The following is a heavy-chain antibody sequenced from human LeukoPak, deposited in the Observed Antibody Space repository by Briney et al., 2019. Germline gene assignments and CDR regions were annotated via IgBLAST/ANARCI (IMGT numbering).Heavy chain of an antibody. Sequence: VLKWMGWMNPNSGNTGYAQKFQGRVTMTRNTSISTAYMELSSLRSEDTAVYYCARAGLKSYYYYMDVWGKGTTVTISS. CDR3: ARAGLKSYYYYMDV. CDR2: MNPNSGNT. J-gene: IGHJ6*03. V-gene: IGHV1-8*01. D-gene: IGHD3/OR15-3a*01.